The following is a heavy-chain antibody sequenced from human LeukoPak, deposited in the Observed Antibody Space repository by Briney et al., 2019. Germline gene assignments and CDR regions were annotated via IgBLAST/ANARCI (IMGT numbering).Heavy chain of an antibody. D-gene: IGHD1-26*01. CDR3: AKVKRDSGSYFFDS. Sequence: PGGALRLSCAASTFTFTNYAMTWVRQAPGKGLEWVSSIRGSGGSTYYADSVKGRFTFSRDNPKNTLFLQMNSLRAEDTAVYFCAKVKRDSGSYFFDSWGQGTLVTVSS. CDR2: IRGSGGST. CDR1: TFTFTNYA. J-gene: IGHJ4*02. V-gene: IGHV3-23*01.